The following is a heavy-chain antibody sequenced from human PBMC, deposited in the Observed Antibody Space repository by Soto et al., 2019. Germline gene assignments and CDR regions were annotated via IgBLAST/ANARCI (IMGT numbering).Heavy chain of an antibody. D-gene: IGHD4-17*01. CDR3: AAGPRYSTVTTS. CDR2: IYYSGST. Sequence: SETLSLTCTVSGCSISSYYWSWIRQPPGKGLEWIGYIYYSGSTNYNPSLKSRVTISVDTSKNQFSLKLSSVTAADTAVYYCAAGPRYSTVTTSWGQGTLVTVSS. V-gene: IGHV4-59*08. J-gene: IGHJ4*02. CDR1: GCSISSYY.